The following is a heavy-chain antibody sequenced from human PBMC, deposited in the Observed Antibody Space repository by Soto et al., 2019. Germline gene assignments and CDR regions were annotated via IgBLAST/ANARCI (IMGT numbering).Heavy chain of an antibody. Sequence: QVQLQQWGAGLLKPSETLSLTCAVYGGSFSGYYWSWIRQPPGKGLEWIGEINHSGSTNYNPSLKSGVTISVDTSAIQFSLKLSSVTAADAAVYYCAGGRGRAAGTGSYFGMDVWGQGTTVTVSS. V-gene: IGHV4-34*01. CDR2: INHSGST. D-gene: IGHD3-10*01. CDR3: AGGRGRAAGTGSYFGMDV. CDR1: GGSFSGYY. J-gene: IGHJ6*02.